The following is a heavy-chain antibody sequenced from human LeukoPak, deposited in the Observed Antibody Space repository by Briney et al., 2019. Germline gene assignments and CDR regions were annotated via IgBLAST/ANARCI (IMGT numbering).Heavy chain of an antibody. Sequence: SVKVSCKASGGTFSSYAISWMRQAPGQGLEWMGRIIPILGIANYAQKFQGRVTITADKSTSTAYMELSSLRSEDTAVYYCARDSSAVVTARYNWFDPWGQGTLVTVSS. CDR1: GGTFSSYA. V-gene: IGHV1-69*04. D-gene: IGHD2-21*02. J-gene: IGHJ5*02. CDR3: ARDSSAVVTARYNWFDP. CDR2: IIPILGIA.